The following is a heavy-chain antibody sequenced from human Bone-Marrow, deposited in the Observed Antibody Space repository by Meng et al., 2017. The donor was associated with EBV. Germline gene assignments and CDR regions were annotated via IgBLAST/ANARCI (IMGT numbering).Heavy chain of an antibody. Sequence: QLWKLGCELKRPGASVKVSCKASGYTFTSYAMNWVRQAPGQGLEWMGWINTNTGNPTYAQGFTGRFVFSLDTSVSTAYLQISSLKAEDTAVYYCARARVLLWEGWFDPWGQGTLVTVSS. D-gene: IGHD2-15*01. J-gene: IGHJ5*02. CDR3: ARARVLLWEGWFDP. V-gene: IGHV7-4-1*02. CDR2: INTNTGNP. CDR1: GYTFTSYA.